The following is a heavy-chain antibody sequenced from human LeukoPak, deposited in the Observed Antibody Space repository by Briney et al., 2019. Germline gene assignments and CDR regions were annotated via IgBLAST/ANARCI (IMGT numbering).Heavy chain of an antibody. CDR2: IYYSGST. D-gene: IGHD3-22*01. J-gene: IGHJ4*02. CDR3: ARGYYDSSGYFDY. Sequence: SETLSLTCTVSGGSISSYYWSWIRRPPGKGLEWIGYIYYSGSTNYNPSLKSRVTISVDTSKNQFSLKLSSVTAADTAVYYCARGYYDSSGYFDYWGQGTLVTVSS. V-gene: IGHV4-59*01. CDR1: GGSISSYY.